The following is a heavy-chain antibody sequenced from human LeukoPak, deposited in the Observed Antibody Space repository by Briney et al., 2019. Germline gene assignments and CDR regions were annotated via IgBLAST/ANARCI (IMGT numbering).Heavy chain of an antibody. CDR3: ARDKVRSGGHDRNRFDP. CDR2: ISSSSSII. D-gene: IGHD3-10*01. V-gene: IGHV3-48*01. CDR1: GFTFSSYR. Sequence: PGGSLRLSCAASGFTFSSYRMNWVRQAPGKGLEWVSYISSSSSIIYYADSVKGRFIISRDNAKNSLYLQINSLRAEDTAVYYCARDKVRSGGHDRNRFDPWGQGTLVTVSS. J-gene: IGHJ5*02.